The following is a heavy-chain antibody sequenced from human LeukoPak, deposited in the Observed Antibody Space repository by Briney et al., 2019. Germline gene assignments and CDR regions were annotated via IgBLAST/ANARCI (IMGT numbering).Heavy chain of an antibody. D-gene: IGHD1-26*01. V-gene: IGHV3-30*14. CDR2: ISYDGSNK. CDR1: GFTFSSYA. Sequence: GGSLRLSCAASGFTFSSYAMHWVRQAPGKGLEWVAVISYDGSNKYYADSVKGRFTISRHNSKNTLYLQMNSLRAEDTAVYYCARDPGVGANRTGAFDIWGQGTMVTVSS. J-gene: IGHJ3*02. CDR3: ARDPGVGANRTGAFDI.